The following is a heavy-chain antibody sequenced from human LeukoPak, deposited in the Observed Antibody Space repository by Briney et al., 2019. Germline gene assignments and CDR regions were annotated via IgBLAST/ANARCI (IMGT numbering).Heavy chain of an antibody. CDR3: ARGREQQLVLSWFDP. Sequence: SETLSLTCAVYGGSFSGYYWSWIRQPPGKGLEWIGEINHSGSTNYNPSLKSRVTISVDTSKNQFSLKLSSVTAADTAVYYCARGREQQLVLSWFDPWGQGTLVTVSS. V-gene: IGHV4-34*01. CDR1: GGSFSGYY. D-gene: IGHD6-13*01. J-gene: IGHJ5*02. CDR2: INHSGST.